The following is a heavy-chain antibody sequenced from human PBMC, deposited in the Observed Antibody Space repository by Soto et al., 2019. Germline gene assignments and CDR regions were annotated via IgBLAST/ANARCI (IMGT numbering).Heavy chain of an antibody. CDR2: INPNSGGT. Sequence: ASVKVSCKASGYTFTGYYMHWVRQAPGQGLEWMGWINPNSGGTNYAQKFQGWATMTRDTSISTAYMELSRLRSDDTAVYYCARKGCSSTSCYDFDYWGQGTLVTVSS. V-gene: IGHV1-2*04. CDR1: GYTFTGYY. CDR3: ARKGCSSTSCYDFDY. D-gene: IGHD2-2*01. J-gene: IGHJ4*02.